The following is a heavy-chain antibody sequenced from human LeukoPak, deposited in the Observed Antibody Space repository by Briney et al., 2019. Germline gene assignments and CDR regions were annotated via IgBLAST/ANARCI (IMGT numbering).Heavy chain of an antibody. D-gene: IGHD2-15*01. CDR2: ISGSGGST. Sequence: PGGSLRLSCAASGFTFSDYAMSWVRQAPGKGLEWVSAISGSGGSTYYADSVKGRFTISRDNSKNTLYLQMNSLRAEDTAVYYCAKDRGYCSGGSCSRRNYFDYWGQGTLVTVSS. J-gene: IGHJ4*02. CDR3: AKDRGYCSGGSCSRRNYFDY. V-gene: IGHV3-23*01. CDR1: GFTFSDYA.